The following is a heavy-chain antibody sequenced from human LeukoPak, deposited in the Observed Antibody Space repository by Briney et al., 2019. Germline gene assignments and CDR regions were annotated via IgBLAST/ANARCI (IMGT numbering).Heavy chain of an antibody. Sequence: ASVKVSCKVSGYTLTELSMHWVRQTPGKGLEWMGGFDPEDGETIYAQKFQGRVTMTEDTSTDTAYMELSSLRSEDTAVYYCATGDGIKLTDDAFDIWGQGTMVTVSS. CDR3: ATGDGIKLTDDAFDI. CDR2: FDPEDGET. V-gene: IGHV1-24*01. D-gene: IGHD1-20*01. CDR1: GYTLTELS. J-gene: IGHJ3*02.